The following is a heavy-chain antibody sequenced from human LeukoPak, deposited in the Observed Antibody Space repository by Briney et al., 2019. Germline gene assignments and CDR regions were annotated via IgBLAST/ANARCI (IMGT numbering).Heavy chain of an antibody. D-gene: IGHD2-2*01. Sequence: PSETLSLTCTVSGGSISSSGYFWSWIRQPPGKGLEWIGYIYYSGSSYYNPSLKSRVTLSLDRSKNQFSLKLTSVTAADTAVYYCTRDLYASSEGSHSNWFDPWGQGTLVTVSS. CDR3: TRDLYASSEGSHSNWFDP. J-gene: IGHJ5*02. CDR1: GGSISSSGYF. V-gene: IGHV4-30-2*01. CDR2: IYYSGSS.